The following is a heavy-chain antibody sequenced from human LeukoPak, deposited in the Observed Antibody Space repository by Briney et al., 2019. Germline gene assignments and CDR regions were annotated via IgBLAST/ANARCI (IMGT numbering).Heavy chain of an antibody. CDR1: GYSISSGYY. CDR3: ARAGYYYGRDYYYYYYMDV. J-gene: IGHJ6*03. CDR2: IYHSGST. D-gene: IGHD3-22*01. V-gene: IGHV4-38-2*02. Sequence: SETLSLTCTVSGYSISSGYYWGWIRQPPGKGLEWIGSIYHSGSTYYNPSLKSRVTISVDTSKNQFSLKLSSVTAADTAVYYCARAGYYYGRDYYYYYYMDVWGKGTTVTISS.